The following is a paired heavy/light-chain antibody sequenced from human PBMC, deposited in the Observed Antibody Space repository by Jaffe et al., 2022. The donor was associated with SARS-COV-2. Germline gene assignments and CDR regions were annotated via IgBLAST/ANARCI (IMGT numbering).Heavy chain of an antibody. CDR1: GDSITNYY. J-gene: IGHJ5*02. CDR2: VYYNGDT. CDR3: AGMPIGEAAVSGNGRYWYYFDP. V-gene: IGHV4-59*01. Sequence: QVQLQESGPGLVKPSETLSLTCAVSGDSITNYYWSWVRQSPEKGLEWIGWVYYNGDTNYNSFLKPRVTMSTDMSKNQFSLSLTSVTAADTAVYYCAGMPIGEAAVSGNGRYWYYFDPWGQGTLVTVSS. D-gene: IGHD2-15*01.
Light chain of an antibody. Sequence: QSALTQPASVSGSPGQSITISCTGTSNDVGAYNYVAWYQQFPGKAPKLIIYDVSNRPSEISNRFSASKSGNTASLTISGLQAEDEADYYCSSYTNRSPHYVFATGTKVTVL. CDR2: DVS. V-gene: IGLV2-14*01. J-gene: IGLJ1*01. CDR3: SSYTNRSPHYV. CDR1: SNDVGAYNY.